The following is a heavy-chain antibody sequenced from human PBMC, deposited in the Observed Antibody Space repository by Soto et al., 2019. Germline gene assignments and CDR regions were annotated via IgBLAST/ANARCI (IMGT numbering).Heavy chain of an antibody. Sequence: EVQLVESGGGLVQPGGSLRLSCAAYGFTFSSYRMICVRQAPGKGLEWVAKINQDGGVRYYVDSVKGRFTISRDNAKNSLSLQMNSLRAEDTGVYYGATDYQAYWGQGTLVTVSS. CDR2: INQDGGVR. D-gene: IGHD3-16*02. CDR3: ATDYQAY. V-gene: IGHV3-7*01. CDR1: GFTFSSYR. J-gene: IGHJ4*02.